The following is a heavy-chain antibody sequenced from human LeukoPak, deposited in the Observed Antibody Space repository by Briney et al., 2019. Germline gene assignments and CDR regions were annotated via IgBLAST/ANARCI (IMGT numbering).Heavy chain of an antibody. CDR2: IKSKADGGTT. CDR3: TAQGGSGDLRY. V-gene: IGHV3-15*01. D-gene: IGHD4-17*01. J-gene: IGHJ4*02. Sequence: KPGGSLRLSCAATGFTVTNAWMSWVRQAPGKGLEWVGRIKSKADGGTTDYAAPVKGRFTVSRDDSINTLYLQMSSLKTEDTAVYYCTAQGGSGDLRYWGQGTLVTVSS. CDR1: GFTVTNAW.